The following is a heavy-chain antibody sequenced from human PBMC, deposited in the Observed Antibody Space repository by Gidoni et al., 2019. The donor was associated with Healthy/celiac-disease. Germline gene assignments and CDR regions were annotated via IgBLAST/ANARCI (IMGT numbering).Heavy chain of an antibody. V-gene: IGHV4-59*01. Sequence: QVQLQESGPGLVKPSETLSLTCTVSGGSLSSYYWSWIRQPPGKGLEWIGYIYYSGSTNYNPSLKSRVTISVDTSKNQFSLKLSSVTAADTAVYYCARGNPRGWFDPWGQGTLVTVSS. J-gene: IGHJ5*02. CDR3: ARGNPRGWFDP. CDR2: IYYSGST. CDR1: GGSLSSYY.